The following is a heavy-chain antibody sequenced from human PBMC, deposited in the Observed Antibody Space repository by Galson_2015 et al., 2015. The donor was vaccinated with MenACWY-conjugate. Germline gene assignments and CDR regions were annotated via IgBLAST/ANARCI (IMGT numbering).Heavy chain of an antibody. D-gene: IGHD6-13*01. CDR2: TYYRSRWHN. J-gene: IGHJ2*01. V-gene: IGHV6-1*01. CDR1: GDSVSSNSAA. CDR3: ARGVTRTSGTINWYFEF. Sequence: CAISGDSVSSNSAAWTWIRQSPSRGLEWLGRTYYRSRWHNDYAVSVKSRITINPDTSRNQLSLQLSFVTPEDTAVYYCARGVTRTSGTINWYFEFWGRGTLVTVSS.